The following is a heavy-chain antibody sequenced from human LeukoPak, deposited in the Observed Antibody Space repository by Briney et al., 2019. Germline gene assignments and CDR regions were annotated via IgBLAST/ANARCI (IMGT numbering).Heavy chain of an antibody. CDR3: ARDQRRIVGAYYYYYGMDV. CDR2: ISAYNGNT. Sequence: ASVTVSCKASGYTFTSYGISWVRQAPGQGLEWMGWISAYNGNTNYAQKLQGRVTMTTDTSTSTAYMELRSLRSDDTAVYYCARDQRRIVGAYYYYYGMDVWGQGTTVTVSS. V-gene: IGHV1-18*01. J-gene: IGHJ6*02. D-gene: IGHD1-26*01. CDR1: GYTFTSYG.